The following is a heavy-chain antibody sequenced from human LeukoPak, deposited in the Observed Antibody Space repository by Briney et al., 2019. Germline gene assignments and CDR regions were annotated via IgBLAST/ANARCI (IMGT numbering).Heavy chain of an antibody. J-gene: IGHJ4*02. V-gene: IGHV1-3*01. CDR1: GYIFTNYA. Sequence: ASVKLSCKASGYIFTNYAMHWVRQAPGQRLEWMGWINAGNGETKYSQKFQGRVTITRDTSASTAHMELSSLRSEDTAVYYCARNLVGKTDFDYWGQGTLVTVSS. CDR2: INAGNGET. D-gene: IGHD6-19*01. CDR3: ARNLVGKTDFDY.